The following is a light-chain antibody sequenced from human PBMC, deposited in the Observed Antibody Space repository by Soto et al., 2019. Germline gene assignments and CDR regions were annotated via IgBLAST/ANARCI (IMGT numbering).Light chain of an antibody. CDR1: SSDVGRYNL. CDR3: SSYGGSSTYV. Sequence: QSALTQPASVSGSPGQSITISCTGTSSDVGRYNLVSWYRRHPGKAPKLLIFEVTKRPSGVSHRLSGSKSSNTASLTISGLQAEDEADYFCSSYGGSSTYVFGTGTKLTVL. V-gene: IGLV2-23*02. J-gene: IGLJ1*01. CDR2: EVT.